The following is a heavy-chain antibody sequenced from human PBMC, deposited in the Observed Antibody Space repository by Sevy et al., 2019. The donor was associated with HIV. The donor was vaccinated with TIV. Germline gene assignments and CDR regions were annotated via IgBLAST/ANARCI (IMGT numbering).Heavy chain of an antibody. V-gene: IGHV4-30-2*01. J-gene: IGHJ5*02. CDR1: GGSISSGGYS. CDR2: IYHSGST. Sequence: SETLSLTCAVSGGSISSGGYSWSWIRQPPGKGLEWIGYIYHSGSTYYNPSLKSRVTMSVDSSKNQFSLKLSPVTAAETAVYYCARGAIVVVPASMGAPVGFDPWGQGTLVTVSS. D-gene: IGHD2-2*01. CDR3: ARGAIVVVPASMGAPVGFDP.